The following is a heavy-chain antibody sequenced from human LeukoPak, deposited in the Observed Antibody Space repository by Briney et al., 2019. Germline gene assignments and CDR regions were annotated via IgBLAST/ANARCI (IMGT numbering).Heavy chain of an antibody. D-gene: IGHD2-15*01. CDR1: GYTFTGYY. J-gene: IGHJ5*02. CDR3: ALGGGLRGWFDP. V-gene: IGHV1-2*02. CDR2: INPNSGGT. Sequence: ASVKVSCKASGYTFTGYYMHWVRQAPGQGLEWMGWINPNSGGTNYAQRFQGRVTMTRDTSITTAYMELSRLGSEDTAVYYCALGGGLRGWFDPWGQGTLVTVSS.